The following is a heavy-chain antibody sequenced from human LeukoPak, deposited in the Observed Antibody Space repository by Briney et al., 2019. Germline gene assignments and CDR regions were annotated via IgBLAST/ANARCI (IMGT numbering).Heavy chain of an antibody. V-gene: IGHV1-46*01. CDR2: INPSGDST. J-gene: IGHJ3*02. D-gene: IGHD3-22*01. CDR1: GYTFTGYY. CDR3: ARGRHSYESSDYYCEGDAFDI. Sequence: ASVKVSCKASGYTFTGYYMHWVRQAPGQGLEWMGIINPSGDSTSSAQTFQGRVTMTRDMSTSTVYMALSSLRTEDTAVYYCARGRHSYESSDYYCEGDAFDIWGQGTMVTVSS.